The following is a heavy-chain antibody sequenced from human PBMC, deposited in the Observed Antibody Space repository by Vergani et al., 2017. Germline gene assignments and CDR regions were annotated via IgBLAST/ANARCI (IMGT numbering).Heavy chain of an antibody. V-gene: IGHV3-33*01. CDR1: GFSFSRYG. J-gene: IGHJ6*03. D-gene: IGHD3-3*01. Sequence: QEQLVESGGGVVQPGRSLRLSCAASGFSFSRYGMHWVRQAPGKGLGWVAAIWFDGSDKYSADSVRGRFTISRDNSKNTLYLQMNSLRAEDTAVYYCARDETYYGSWSGSTDYYYYMDVWGKGTTVTVSS. CDR2: IWFDGSDK. CDR3: ARDETYYGSWSGSTDYYYYMDV.